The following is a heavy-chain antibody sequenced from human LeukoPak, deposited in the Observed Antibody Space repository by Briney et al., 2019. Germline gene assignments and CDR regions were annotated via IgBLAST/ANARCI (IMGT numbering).Heavy chain of an antibody. D-gene: IGHD3-9*01. CDR1: GFTFSTYN. CDR2: ITTSSAYI. Sequence: PGGSLRLSCAASGFTFSTYNMNWVRQAPGKGLEWVSAITTSSAYIYYADSVRGRFTISRDNAKNSLYLQMNSLRDDDTAVYYCARGRVPIYDTLTGGEMAGGLDYWGQGTLVTVSS. CDR3: ARGRVPIYDTLTGGEMAGGLDY. J-gene: IGHJ4*02. V-gene: IGHV3-21*01.